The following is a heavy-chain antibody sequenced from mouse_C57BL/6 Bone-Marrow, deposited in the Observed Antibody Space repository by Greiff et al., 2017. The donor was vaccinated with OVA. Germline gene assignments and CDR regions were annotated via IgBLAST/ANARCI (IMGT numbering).Heavy chain of an antibody. CDR3: ARGHYLDY. D-gene: IGHD1-1*02. CDR1: GYAFSSSW. J-gene: IGHJ2*01. V-gene: IGHV1-82*01. Sequence: VQGVESGPELVKPGASVKISCKASGYAFSSSWMNWVKQRPGKGLEWIGRIYPGDGDTNYNGKFKGKATLTADKSSSTAYMQLSSLTSEDSAVYFCARGHYLDYWGQGTTLTVSS. CDR2: IYPGDGDT.